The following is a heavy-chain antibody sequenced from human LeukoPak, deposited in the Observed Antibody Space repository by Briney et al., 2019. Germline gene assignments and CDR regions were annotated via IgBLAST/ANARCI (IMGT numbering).Heavy chain of an antibody. CDR3: AKTLDSYCSSTSCYHMDV. D-gene: IGHD2-2*01. Sequence: GGSLRLSCAASGFTFSSYAMSWVRQAPGKGLEWVSAISGSGGSTYYADSVKGRFTISRGNSKNTLYLQMNSLRAEDTAVYYCAKTLDSYCSSTSCYHMDVWGKGTTVTVSS. V-gene: IGHV3-23*01. J-gene: IGHJ6*03. CDR1: GFTFSSYA. CDR2: ISGSGGST.